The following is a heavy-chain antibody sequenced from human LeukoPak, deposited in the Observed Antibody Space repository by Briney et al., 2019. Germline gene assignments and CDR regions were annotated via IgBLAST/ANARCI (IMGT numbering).Heavy chain of an antibody. V-gene: IGHV3-30-3*01. D-gene: IGHD2-15*01. J-gene: IGHJ6*02. CDR3: ARMSPPYCSGGSCYSGDYYYYGMDV. CDR1: GFTFSSYA. Sequence: GRSLTLSCAASGFTFSSYAMHWVRQAPGKGLEWVAVISYDGSNKYYADSVKGRFTISRDNSKNTLYLQMNSLRAEDTAVYYCARMSPPYCSGGSCYSGDYYYYGMDVWGQGTTVTVSS. CDR2: ISYDGSNK.